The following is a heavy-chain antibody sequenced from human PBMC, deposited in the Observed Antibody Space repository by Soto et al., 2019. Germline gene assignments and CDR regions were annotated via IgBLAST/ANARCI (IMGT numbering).Heavy chain of an antibody. CDR1: GYSFTSYW. Sequence: GESLKISCKGSGYSFTSYWLGCVRQMPGKGLEWMVIIYPGESDTRYSPSFQGQVTISADKSISTAYLQWSSLKASDTAMYYCARTGRRTMVRGVISYYYGMDVWGQGTTVTVSS. J-gene: IGHJ6*02. CDR3: ARTGRRTMVRGVISYYYGMDV. CDR2: IYPGESDT. V-gene: IGHV5-51*01. D-gene: IGHD3-10*01.